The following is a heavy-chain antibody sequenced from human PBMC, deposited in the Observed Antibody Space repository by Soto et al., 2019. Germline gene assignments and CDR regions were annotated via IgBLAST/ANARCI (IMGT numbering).Heavy chain of an antibody. J-gene: IGHJ6*02. CDR1: GYTFTSYY. CDR2: INPSGGST. CDR3: ARDPVVVVAATPVDYGMDV. D-gene: IGHD2-15*01. Sequence: ASVKVSCKASGYTFTSYYMHWVRQAPGQGLEWMGIINPSGGSTSYAQKLQGRVTMTRDTSTSTVYMELSSLRSEDTAVYYCARDPVVVVAATPVDYGMDVWGQGTTVTVSS. V-gene: IGHV1-46*01.